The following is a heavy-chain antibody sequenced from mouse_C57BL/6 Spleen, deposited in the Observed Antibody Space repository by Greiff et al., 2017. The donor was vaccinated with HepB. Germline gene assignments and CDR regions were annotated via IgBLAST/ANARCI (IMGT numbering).Heavy chain of an antibody. D-gene: IGHD2-1*01. CDR2: IDPETGGT. CDR3: TRRVYYGHFDY. J-gene: IGHJ2*01. V-gene: IGHV1-15*01. CDR1: GYTFTDYE. Sequence: VQLQQSGAELVRPGASVTLSCKASGYTFTDYEMHWVKQTPVHGLEWIGAIDPETGGTAYNQKFKGKAILTADKSSSTAYMELRSLTSEDSAVYYCTRRVYYGHFDYWGQGTTLTVSS.